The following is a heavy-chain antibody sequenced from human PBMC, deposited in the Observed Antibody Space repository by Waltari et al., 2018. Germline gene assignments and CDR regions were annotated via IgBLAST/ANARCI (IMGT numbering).Heavy chain of an antibody. CDR2: TYHSGSA. Sequence: QVQLQESGPRLVKPSETLSLTCSVSGFPIGSESSWAWVRQSPGEGLVWIGSTYHSGSADYNPSLKGRVTISVDTSKNQFSLKLTSVTVADSGVYYCARLSPYTSSGDFFDPWGQGALVTVSS. D-gene: IGHD2-21*02. V-gene: IGHV4-38-2*01. CDR3: ARLSPYTSSGDFFDP. CDR1: GFPIGSESS. J-gene: IGHJ5*02.